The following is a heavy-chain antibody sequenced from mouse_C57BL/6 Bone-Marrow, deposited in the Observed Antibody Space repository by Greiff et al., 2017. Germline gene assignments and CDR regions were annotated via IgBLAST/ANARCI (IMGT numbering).Heavy chain of an antibody. D-gene: IGHD1-1*01. CDR2: IHPNSGST. V-gene: IGHV1-64*01. Sequence: VQLQQSGAELVKPGASVKLSCKASGYTFTSYWMHWVKQRPGQGLEWIGMIHPNSGSTNYNEKFKSKATLTVDKSSSTAYMQLSSLTSEDSAVYYCAREGITTVVATRWYFDVWGTGTTVTVSS. J-gene: IGHJ1*03. CDR1: GYTFTSYW. CDR3: AREGITTVVATRWYFDV.